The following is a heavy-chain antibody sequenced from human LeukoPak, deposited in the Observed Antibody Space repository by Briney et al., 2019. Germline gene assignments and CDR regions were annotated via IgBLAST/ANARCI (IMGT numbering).Heavy chain of an antibody. V-gene: IGHV3-23*01. CDR1: GFTFSSYA. J-gene: IGHJ4*02. D-gene: IGHD3-9*01. CDR2: ISGSGGST. CDR3: AKIVEYYDILTGCFDY. Sequence: PGGSLRLSCAASGFTFSSYAMSWVRQAPGKGLEWVSAISGSGGSTYYADSVKGRFTISRDNSKNTLYLQMNSLRAEDTAVYYCAKIVEYYDILTGCFDYWGQGTLVTVSS.